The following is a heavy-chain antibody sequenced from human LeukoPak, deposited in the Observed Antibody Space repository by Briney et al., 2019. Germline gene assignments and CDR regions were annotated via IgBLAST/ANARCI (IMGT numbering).Heavy chain of an antibody. CDR1: GGSISSYY. CDR3: ARPYHCSSTSCHYYYMDV. Sequence: SETLSLTCTVSGGSISSYYWSWIRQPPGKGLEWIGYIYYSGSTNYNPSLKSRVTISVDRSKNQFSLKLSSVTAADTAVYYCARPYHCSSTSCHYYYMDVWGKGTTVTVSS. CDR2: IYYSGST. J-gene: IGHJ6*03. D-gene: IGHD2-2*01. V-gene: IGHV4-59*12.